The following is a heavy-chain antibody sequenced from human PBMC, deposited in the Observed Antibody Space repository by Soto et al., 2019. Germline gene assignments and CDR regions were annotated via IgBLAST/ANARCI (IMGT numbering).Heavy chain of an antibody. D-gene: IGHD5-12*01. V-gene: IGHV4-59*01. J-gene: IGHJ4*02. CDR1: GGSISSYY. Sequence: PSETLSLTCTVSGGSISSYYWSWIRQPPGKGLEWIGYIYYSGSTNYNPSLKSRVTISVDTSKNQFSLKLSSVTAADTAVYYCARDAISGYGEFDYWGQGTLVTVSS. CDR2: IYYSGST. CDR3: ARDAISGYGEFDY.